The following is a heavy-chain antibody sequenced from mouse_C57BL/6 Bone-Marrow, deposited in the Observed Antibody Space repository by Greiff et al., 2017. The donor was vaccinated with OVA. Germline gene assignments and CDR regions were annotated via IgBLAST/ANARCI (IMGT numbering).Heavy chain of an antibody. CDR1: GYTFTDYE. J-gene: IGHJ2*01. CDR2: IDPETGGT. Sequence: VQGVESGAELVRPGASVTLSCKASGYTFTDYEMHWVKQTPVHGLEWIGAIDPETGGTAYNQKFKGKAILTADKSSSTAYMELRSLTSEDSAVYYCTRSHYYGSSYGGTYYFDYWGQGTTLTVSS. D-gene: IGHD1-1*01. CDR3: TRSHYYGSSYGGTYYFDY. V-gene: IGHV1-15*01.